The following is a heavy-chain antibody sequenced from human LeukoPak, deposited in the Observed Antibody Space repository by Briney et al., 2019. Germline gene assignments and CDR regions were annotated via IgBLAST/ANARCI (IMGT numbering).Heavy chain of an antibody. CDR1: GFTFSSHS. CDR3: ARGAEGIAASDSGFDY. D-gene: IGHD6-13*01. Sequence: GGSLRLSCAASGFTFSSHSMNWVRQAPGKGLEWVSSISTSSSYIHYADSMKGRITISRDNAKKLLYLQMNSLRAEDTAVYYCARGAEGIAASDSGFDYWGQGTLVSVSS. V-gene: IGHV3-21*01. J-gene: IGHJ4*02. CDR2: ISTSSSYI.